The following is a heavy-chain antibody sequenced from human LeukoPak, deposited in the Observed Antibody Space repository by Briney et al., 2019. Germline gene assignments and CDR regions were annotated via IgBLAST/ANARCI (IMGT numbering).Heavy chain of an antibody. CDR2: IYYSGST. CDR1: SGSISSSSHY. Sequence: SETLSLTCTVSSGSISSSSHYWGWIRQSPGKGPEWIGSIYYSGSTYYNPSLKSRVTISVDTSNNQFSLKLSSVTAADTAVYYCARQFDRSGYLNWFDPWGQGTLVTVSS. J-gene: IGHJ5*02. D-gene: IGHD3-22*01. V-gene: IGHV4-39*01. CDR3: ARQFDRSGYLNWFDP.